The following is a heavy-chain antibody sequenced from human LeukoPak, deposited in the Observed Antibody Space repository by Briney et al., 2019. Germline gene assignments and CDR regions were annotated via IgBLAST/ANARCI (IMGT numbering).Heavy chain of an antibody. CDR1: GGSISSYY. CDR3: ARHGSGSSLALYP. V-gene: IGHV4-59*08. CDR2: IYYSGGT. Sequence: SETLSLTCTVSGGSISSYYWSWIRQPPGKGLEWIGYIYYSGGTNYNPSLKSRVAISVDTSKNQFSLKLTSVTAADTAVYYCARHGSGSSLALYPWGQGTLVTVSS. J-gene: IGHJ5*02. D-gene: IGHD3-10*01.